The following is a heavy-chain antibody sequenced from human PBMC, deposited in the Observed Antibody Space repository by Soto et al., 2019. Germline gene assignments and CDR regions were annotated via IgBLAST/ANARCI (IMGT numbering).Heavy chain of an antibody. CDR3: ATLPPRIVLPVLPMPS. J-gene: IGHJ1*01. V-gene: IGHV4-4*02. D-gene: IGHD2-8*02. Sequence: CGVTGKSGSGTDSRTRVLQTKGKGLEWIGEVYHTGTTKYNPSLKNRVTISVDKSNNQFSLDLKSVTAADTAVYYCATLPPRIVLPVLPMPSWGQGTLVTVS. CDR1: GKSGSGTDS. CDR2: VYHTGTT.